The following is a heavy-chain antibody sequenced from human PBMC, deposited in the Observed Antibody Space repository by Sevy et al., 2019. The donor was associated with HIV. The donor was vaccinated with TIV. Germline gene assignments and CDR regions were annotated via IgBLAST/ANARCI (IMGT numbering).Heavy chain of an antibody. J-gene: IGHJ6*02. V-gene: IGHV3-13*01. CDR1: GFTFSSYD. Sequence: GGSLRLSCGASGFTFSSYDMHWVRQAAGKGLEWVSGIGSGGDAYYPGSVKGRFTISRENVKNSLYLQMNSLRAGDTAVYYCARSGGYSDYGMDFWGQGTTVTVSS. CDR3: ARSGGYSDYGMDF. CDR2: IGSGGDA. D-gene: IGHD5-12*01.